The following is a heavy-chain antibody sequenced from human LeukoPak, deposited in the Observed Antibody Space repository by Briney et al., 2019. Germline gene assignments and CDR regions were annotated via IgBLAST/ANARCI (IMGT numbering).Heavy chain of an antibody. CDR1: GFTLGSYW. D-gene: IGHD1-26*01. Sequence: GGSRRPSRAASGFTLGSYWMDWVCQAPGKGLVWVSRIDTDGSFTSYADSVRGRFTISRDNAKNTLYLQMSSLRAEDTAVYYCIRGTVGAPGNDYWGQGTLVTVSS. CDR3: IRGTVGAPGNDY. J-gene: IGHJ4*02. CDR2: IDTDGSFT. V-gene: IGHV3-74*01.